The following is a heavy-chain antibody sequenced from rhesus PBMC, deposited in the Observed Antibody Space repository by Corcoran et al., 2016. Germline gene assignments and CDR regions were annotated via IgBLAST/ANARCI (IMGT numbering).Heavy chain of an antibody. V-gene: IGHV4-80*01. CDR2: INGNVGST. CDR1: GGSFSSYW. CDR3: ARWGWGGSGYYWSDS. J-gene: IGHJ4*01. D-gene: IGHD3-28*01. Sequence: QVQLQESGPGLVKPSETLSLTCAVSGGSFSSYWWSWIRQPPGKGLEWIGEINGNVGSTTCNPSRRIRFTISNEASKTQFSLRLSSVTAAGTAVYYCARWGWGGSGYYWSDSWGQGVLVTVSS.